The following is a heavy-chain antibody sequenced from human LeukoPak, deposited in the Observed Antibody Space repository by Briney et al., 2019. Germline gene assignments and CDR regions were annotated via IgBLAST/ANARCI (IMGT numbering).Heavy chain of an antibody. CDR3: ARRRDSNYWFDP. V-gene: IGHV4-38-2*02. Sequence: PSETLSLTCTVSGYSISSGYYWGWIRQPPGKGLEWIGSIYHSGSTYYNPSLKSRVTISVDTSKNRFSLKLSSVTAADTAVYYCARRRDSNYWFDPWGQGTLVTVSS. CDR2: IYHSGST. J-gene: IGHJ5*02. D-gene: IGHD4-11*01. CDR1: GYSISSGYY.